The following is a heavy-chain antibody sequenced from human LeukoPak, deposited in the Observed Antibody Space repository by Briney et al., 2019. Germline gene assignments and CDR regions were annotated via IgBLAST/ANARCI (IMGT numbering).Heavy chain of an antibody. CDR1: GGSISSYY. D-gene: IGHD5-18*01. CDR3: ARQMDTAMVTGHYYYYMDV. CDR2: IYYSRNT. J-gene: IGHJ6*03. Sequence: SETLSLTCTVSGGSISSYYWSWIRHPPGEGREWSGSIYYSRNTNYNPHLKSRVTIPVDRSKNQFSLKLSSVTAANTDVYYCARQMDTAMVTGHYYYYMDVWGKGTTVTVSS. V-gene: IGHV4-59*08.